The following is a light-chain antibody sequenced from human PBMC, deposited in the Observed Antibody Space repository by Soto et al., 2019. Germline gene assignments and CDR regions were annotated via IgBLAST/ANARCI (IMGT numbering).Light chain of an antibody. J-gene: IGKJ1*01. CDR2: ETS. V-gene: IGKV1-5*03. CDR3: QQYSNYPWT. Sequence: DIPLTQSPSILSASVGDRVTITCRATQSVSKWLAWYQKRPGKAPNLLIYETSILESGVPSRFSGTGSGTEFTLTITSLQPDDFATYYCQQYSNYPWTFGQGTKVEI. CDR1: QSVSKW.